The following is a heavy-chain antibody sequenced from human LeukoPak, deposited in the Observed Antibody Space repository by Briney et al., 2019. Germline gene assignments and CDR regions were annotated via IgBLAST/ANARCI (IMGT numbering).Heavy chain of an antibody. J-gene: IGHJ5*02. V-gene: IGHV3-30*18. CDR1: GFTFSSYC. CDR2: ISYDGSNK. D-gene: IGHD3-10*01. CDR3: AKDLRFGELLPNWFDP. Sequence: GGSLRLSCAASGFTFSSYCMHWVRQAPGEGLEWVGVISYDGSNKYYADSVKGRFTISRDNSKNTLYLQMNSLRAEDTAVYYCAKDLRFGELLPNWFDPWGQGTLVTVSS.